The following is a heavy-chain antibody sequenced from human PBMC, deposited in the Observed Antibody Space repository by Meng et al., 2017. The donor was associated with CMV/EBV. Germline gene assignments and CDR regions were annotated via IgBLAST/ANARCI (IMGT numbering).Heavy chain of an antibody. V-gene: IGHV1-2*02. CDR2: INPKNGGT. CDR1: GYTFTDYY. D-gene: IGHD1-1*01. CDR3: ARDGRGWATGTTGPDAFDI. J-gene: IGHJ3*02. Sequence: ASVKVSCKASGYTFTDYYIHWVRQVPGQGLEWMGWINPKNGGTIYAQRFHGGFSLTRDTSITTAYMELSRLSSNDTAMYFCARDGRGWATGTTGPDAFDIWGQGTMVTVSS.